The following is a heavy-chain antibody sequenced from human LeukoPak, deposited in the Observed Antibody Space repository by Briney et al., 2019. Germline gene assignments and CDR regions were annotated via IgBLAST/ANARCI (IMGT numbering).Heavy chain of an antibody. V-gene: IGHV4-38-2*02. CDR2: IYHSGST. CDR3: ARLVSGSYYNEDY. Sequence: KPSETLSLTCTVSGYSISSGYYWGWIRQPPGKGLEWIGSIYHSGSTYYNPSLKSRVTISVDTSKNQFSLKLSSVTAADTAVYYCARLVSGSYYNEDYWGQGTLVTVSS. J-gene: IGHJ4*02. D-gene: IGHD3-10*01. CDR1: GYSISSGYY.